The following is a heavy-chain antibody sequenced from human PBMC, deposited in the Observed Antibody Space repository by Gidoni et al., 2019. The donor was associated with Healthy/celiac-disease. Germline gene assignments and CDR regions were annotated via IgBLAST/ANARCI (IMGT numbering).Heavy chain of an antibody. CDR2: IYYSGST. CDR3: ARGVGRLYWLGADYYYYGMDV. Sequence: QVQLQESGPGLVKPSETLSPTCTVSGGSISSYSWSWIRQPPGKGLAWIGEIYYSGSTNYTPSLRSRVTISVDTSKNQFSLKLSSVTAADTAVYYCARGVGRLYWLGADYYYYGMDVWGQGTTVTVSS. CDR1: GGSISSYS. V-gene: IGHV4-59*01. D-gene: IGHD2-8*02. J-gene: IGHJ6*02.